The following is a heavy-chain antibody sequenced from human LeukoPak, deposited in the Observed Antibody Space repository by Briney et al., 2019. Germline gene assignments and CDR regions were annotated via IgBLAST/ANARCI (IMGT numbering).Heavy chain of an antibody. D-gene: IGHD2-2*02. CDR1: GGSFSGYC. CDR2: INHSGST. V-gene: IGHV4-34*01. J-gene: IGHJ3*02. Sequence: SETLSLTCAVYGGSFSGYCWSWIRQPPGKGLEWIGEINHSGSTNYNPSLKSRVTISVDTSKNQFSLKLSSVTAADTAVYYCARRPLWGYCSSTSCYSGAFDIWGQGTMVTVSS. CDR3: ARRPLWGYCSSTSCYSGAFDI.